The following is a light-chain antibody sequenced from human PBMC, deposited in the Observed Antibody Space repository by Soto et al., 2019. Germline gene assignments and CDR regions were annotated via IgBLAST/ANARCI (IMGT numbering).Light chain of an antibody. V-gene: IGLV2-23*01. J-gene: IGLJ2*01. CDR3: CSYAGSYTLL. CDR2: EGS. Sequence: QSVLTQPASVSGSPGQSITISCTGTSSDVGSYNLVSWYQQHPGKAPKLMIYEGSKRPSGVSNRFSGSKSGNTASLTISGLQAEDEADYYCCSYAGSYTLLFGGGTKVTVL. CDR1: SSDVGSYNL.